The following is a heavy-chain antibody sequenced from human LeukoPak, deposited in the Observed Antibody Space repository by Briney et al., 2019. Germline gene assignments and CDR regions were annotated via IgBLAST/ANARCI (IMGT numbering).Heavy chain of an antibody. Sequence: SVKVSCKISGGTFGSYGISWVRQAPGQGLEWMGRTIPIRGITNYAQKFQGRVTITADTSTSTAYMELSSLTSEDTAVYFCARGPCDGTFYFDSWGQGTLVIVSS. V-gene: IGHV1-69*04. CDR3: ARGPCDGTFYFDS. J-gene: IGHJ4*02. D-gene: IGHD1-26*01. CDR2: TIPIRGIT. CDR1: GGTFGSYG.